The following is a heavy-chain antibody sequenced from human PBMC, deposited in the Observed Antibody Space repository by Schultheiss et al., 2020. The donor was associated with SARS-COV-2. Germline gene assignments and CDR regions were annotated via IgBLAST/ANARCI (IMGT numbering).Heavy chain of an antibody. Sequence: AGSLRLSCAVSGFTVSASYMSWVRQAPGKGLEWVSVFHPDDTTHYADSVKGRFSISRDNSKNTLYLQMNSLRDEDTAVYYCARAFIIGNYVDYFDTWGQGTLVTVSS. J-gene: IGHJ4*02. CDR3: ARAFIIGNYVDYFDT. V-gene: IGHV3-53*01. D-gene: IGHD1-7*01. CDR2: FHPDDTT. CDR1: GFTVSASY.